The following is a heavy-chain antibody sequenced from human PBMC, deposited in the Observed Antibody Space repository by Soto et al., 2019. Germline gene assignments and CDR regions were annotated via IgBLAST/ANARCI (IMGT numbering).Heavy chain of an antibody. V-gene: IGHV1-18*01. Sequence: ASVKVSCKASGYTFTSYGISWVRQAPGQGLEWMGWISAYNGNTNYAQKLQGRVTMTTDTSTSTAYMELRSLRSDDTAVYYCAREGSSGYLGGQLDYWGQGTLVTVSS. J-gene: IGHJ4*02. D-gene: IGHD3-22*01. CDR2: ISAYNGNT. CDR3: AREGSSGYLGGQLDY. CDR1: GYTFTSYG.